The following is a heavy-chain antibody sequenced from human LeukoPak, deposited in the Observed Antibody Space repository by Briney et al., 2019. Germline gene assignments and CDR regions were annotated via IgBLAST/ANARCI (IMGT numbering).Heavy chain of an antibody. V-gene: IGHV3-66*02. CDR2: IYSGGST. D-gene: IGHD5-24*01. Sequence: GGSLRLSCAASGFTVSSNYMSWVRQAPGKGLEWVSVIYSGGSTYYADSVKGRFTISRDNSKNTLYLQMSSLRAEDTAVYYCARLTYGYNSGLDYWGQGTLVTVSS. J-gene: IGHJ4*02. CDR3: ARLTYGYNSGLDY. CDR1: GFTVSSNY.